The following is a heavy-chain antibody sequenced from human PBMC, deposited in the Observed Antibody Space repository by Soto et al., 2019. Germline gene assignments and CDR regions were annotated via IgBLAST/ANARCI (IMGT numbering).Heavy chain of an antibody. CDR1: GFTFSSDT. D-gene: IGHD2-15*01. Sequence: GGSLRLSCLASGFTFSSDTMHWVRQAPGKGLDYVSSISTNGDTTFYADSVKGRFIISRDNSRNTLYLQMSGLRAEDTAIYHCVKDLSGTYSFDYWGQGTPVTVS. CDR2: ISTNGDTT. J-gene: IGHJ4*02. CDR3: VKDLSGTYSFDY. V-gene: IGHV3-64D*08.